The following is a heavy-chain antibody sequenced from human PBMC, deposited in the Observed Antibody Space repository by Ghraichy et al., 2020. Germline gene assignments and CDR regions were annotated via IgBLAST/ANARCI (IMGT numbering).Heavy chain of an antibody. CDR2: ISSSSSYV. CDR1: GFTFSSYS. D-gene: IGHD5-24*01. CDR3: ARDRDGYSPGWSDY. J-gene: IGHJ4*02. V-gene: IGHV3-21*01. Sequence: GGSLRLSCAASGFTFSSYSMNWVRQAPGKGLEWVSSISSSSSYVYYADSVKGRFTISRDNAKNSLYLQMNSLSAEDTAVYYCARDRDGYSPGWSDYWGKGTLVTVSS.